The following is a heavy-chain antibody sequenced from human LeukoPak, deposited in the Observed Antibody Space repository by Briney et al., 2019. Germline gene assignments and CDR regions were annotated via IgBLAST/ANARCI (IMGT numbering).Heavy chain of an antibody. CDR3: ARDRATKALDY. J-gene: IGHJ4*02. CDR2: ISSSSSYI. CDR1: GFTFNSYS. V-gene: IGHV3-21*01. D-gene: IGHD2-8*01. Sequence: GSLLLSCAASGFTFNSYSMNWVRQAPGKGLEWVSSISSSSSYIYYADSVKGRFAISRDNAKNSLYLQMNSLRAEDTAVYYCARDRATKALDYWGQGTLVTVSS.